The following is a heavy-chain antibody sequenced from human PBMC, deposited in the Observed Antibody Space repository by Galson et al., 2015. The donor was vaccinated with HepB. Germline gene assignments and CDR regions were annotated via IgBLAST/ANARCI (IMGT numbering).Heavy chain of an antibody. CDR3: ARKVRGVIISENWFDP. CDR1: GGTFSSYA. V-gene: IGHV1-69*06. D-gene: IGHD3-10*01. J-gene: IGHJ5*02. CDR2: IIPIFGTA. Sequence: QSGAEVKKPGASVKVSCKASGGTFSSYAISWVRQAPGQGLEWMGGIIPIFGTANYAQKFQGRVTITADKSTSTAYMELSSLRSEDTAVYYCARKVRGVIISENWFDPWGQGTLVTVSS.